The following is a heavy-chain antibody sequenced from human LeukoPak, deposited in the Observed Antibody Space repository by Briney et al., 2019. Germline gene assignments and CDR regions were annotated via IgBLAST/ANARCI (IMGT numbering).Heavy chain of an antibody. CDR3: ARPQGAHYWYFDL. J-gene: IGHJ2*01. Sequence: ASVKVSCKASGYIFSDYYIHWVRQAPGQGLEWMGLINPKSGFTDYSQKFQGRVTMTRDTSIGTAYMELSRLRSDDTAVYYCARPQGAHYWYFDLWGRGSLVTASS. CDR1: GYIFSDYY. CDR2: INPKSGFT. V-gene: IGHV1-2*02. D-gene: IGHD3-16*01.